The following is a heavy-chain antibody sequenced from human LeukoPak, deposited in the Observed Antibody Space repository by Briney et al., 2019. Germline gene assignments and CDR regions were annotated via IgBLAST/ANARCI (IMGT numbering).Heavy chain of an antibody. CDR3: AGQLSGSYYNKNLYEVLNKYFDY. CDR1: GGSFSGYY. V-gene: IGHV4-34*01. CDR2: INHSGST. Sequence: SETLSLTCAVYGGSFSGYYWSWIRQPPGKGLEWIGEINHSGSTNYNPSLKSRVTISVDTSKNQFSLKLSSVTAADTAVYYCAGQLSGSYYNKNLYEVLNKYFDYWGQGTLVTVSS. J-gene: IGHJ4*02. D-gene: IGHD1-26*01.